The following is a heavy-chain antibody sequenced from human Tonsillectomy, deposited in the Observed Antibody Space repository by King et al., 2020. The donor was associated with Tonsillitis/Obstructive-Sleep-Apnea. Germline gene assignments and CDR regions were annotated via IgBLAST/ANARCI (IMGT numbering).Heavy chain of an antibody. V-gene: IGHV3-23*04. CDR2: ISGSGGST. Sequence: VQLVESGGGLVQPGGSLRLSCAASGFTFSSYAMSWVRQAPGKGLEWVSVISGSGGSTYYADSVKGRFPISRDNSKNTLYLKMNSLRAEDTAVYYCALQGGNYSSNWFDPWGQGTLVTVSS. J-gene: IGHJ5*02. D-gene: IGHD1-26*01. CDR1: GFTFSSYA. CDR3: ALQGGNYSSNWFDP.